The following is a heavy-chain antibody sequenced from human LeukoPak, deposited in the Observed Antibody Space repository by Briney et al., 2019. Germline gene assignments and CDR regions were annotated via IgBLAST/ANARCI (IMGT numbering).Heavy chain of an antibody. CDR3: ARELQYSSSPDYYYYYMDV. V-gene: IGHV4-59*01. J-gene: IGHJ6*03. D-gene: IGHD6-6*01. Sequence: SETLSLTCTVFGGSISSYYWSWIRQPPGKGLEWIGYIYYSGSTNYNPSLKSRVTISVDTSKNQFSLKLSSVTAADTAVYYCARELQYSSSPDYYYYYMDVWGKGTTVTVSS. CDR2: IYYSGST. CDR1: GGSISSYY.